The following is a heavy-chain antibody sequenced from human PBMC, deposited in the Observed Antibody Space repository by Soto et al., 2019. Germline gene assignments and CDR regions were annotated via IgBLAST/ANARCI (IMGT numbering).Heavy chain of an antibody. CDR3: TRRQQLARYDY. CDR1: GASISPYY. Sequence: TSETLSLTCTVSGASISPYYWSWIRQPPGKELEWIGYIYYRGTTNYSPSLKSRVTMSVDTSNNQFSLKLNSVTAADTAVYYCTRRQQLARYDYWGQGTLVTVSS. D-gene: IGHD6-13*01. V-gene: IGHV4-59*08. J-gene: IGHJ4*02. CDR2: IYYRGTT.